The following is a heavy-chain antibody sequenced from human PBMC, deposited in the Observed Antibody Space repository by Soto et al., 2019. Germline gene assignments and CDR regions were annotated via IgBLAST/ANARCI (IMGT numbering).Heavy chain of an antibody. D-gene: IGHD1-26*01. CDR1: GFTFSNYG. V-gene: IGHV1-18*01. CDR2: ISTYNVNR. J-gene: IGHJ4*02. Sequence: ASVKVSCKASGFTFSNYGISWVRQAPGQGLEWMGWISTYNVNRNYAQKLQGRVTMTADTSTNAAYMELRSLRSDDTAVYYCARTRDSGSYYVFGDFDSWGQGTLVTGLL. CDR3: ARTRDSGSYYVFGDFDS.